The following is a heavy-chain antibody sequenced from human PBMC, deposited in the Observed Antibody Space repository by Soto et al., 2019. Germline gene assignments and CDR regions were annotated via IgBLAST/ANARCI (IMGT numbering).Heavy chain of an antibody. J-gene: IGHJ6*02. Sequence: SETLSLTCTVSGGPISSYYWSWIRQPPGKGLEWIGYIYYSGSTNYNPSLKSRVTMSVDTSKNQFSLKLSSVTAADTAVYYCAREPEVWGQGTTVTVSS. CDR3: AREPEV. CDR2: IYYSGST. CDR1: GGPISSYY. V-gene: IGHV4-59*01.